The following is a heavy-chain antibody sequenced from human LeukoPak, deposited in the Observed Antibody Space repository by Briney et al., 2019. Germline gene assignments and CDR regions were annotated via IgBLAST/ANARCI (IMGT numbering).Heavy chain of an antibody. J-gene: IGHJ4*01. CDR3: ARRAGEYSHPYDY. CDR2: IYSGGNT. CDR1: GFTVSSNY. D-gene: IGHD4-17*01. V-gene: IGHV3-53*01. Sequence: PGGSLRLSCAASGFTVSSNYMSWVRQAPGKGLEWVSVIYSGGNTHYSDSVKGRFTISRDNSKNTLYLQMNSLRADDTAVYYCARRAGEYSHPYDYWGHGTLVTVSS.